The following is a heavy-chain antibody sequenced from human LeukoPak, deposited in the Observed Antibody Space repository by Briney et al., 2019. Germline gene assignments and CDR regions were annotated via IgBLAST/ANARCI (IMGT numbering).Heavy chain of an antibody. D-gene: IGHD2-15*01. J-gene: IGHJ4*02. CDR2: SRNKAQNYTT. V-gene: IGHV3-72*01. CDR3: ARGYCTSGTCYSGDY. CDR1: GFTFSDHY. Sequence: GGSLRLSCAVSGFTFSDHYVDWVRQAPGKGLEWLGRSRNKAQNYTTEYAASEKGRFNISRDDSKNSLYLQMNNLKTEDTAVYYCARGYCTSGTCYSGDYWGRGNLVTVSS.